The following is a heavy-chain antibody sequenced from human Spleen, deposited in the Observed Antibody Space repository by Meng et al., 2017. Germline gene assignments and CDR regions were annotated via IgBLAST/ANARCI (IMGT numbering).Heavy chain of an antibody. CDR1: GGSFSGYY. CDR3: ARASRRYDFWSGRGLFDP. J-gene: IGHJ5*02. CDR2: IKQRRST. Sequence: VQLQVWGAGWWKPSETPSPTGAVYGGSFSGYYWSWIRQPPGKGLGWSGEIKQRRSTNYNPSLKSRVTISVDTSKNQFSLKLSSVTAADTAVDYCARASRRYDFWSGRGLFDPWGQGTLVTVSS. D-gene: IGHD3-3*01. V-gene: IGHV4-34*01.